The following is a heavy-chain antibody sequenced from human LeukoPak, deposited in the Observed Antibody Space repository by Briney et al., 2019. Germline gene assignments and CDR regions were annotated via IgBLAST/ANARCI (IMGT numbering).Heavy chain of an antibody. CDR2: ISAYNGNT. CDR3: AKAYSSPRGHNWFDP. CDR1: GYTFTSYG. V-gene: IGHV1-18*01. D-gene: IGHD6-13*01. J-gene: IGHJ5*02. Sequence: ASVKVSCKASGYTFTSYGISWVRQAPGQGLEWMGWISAYNGNTNYAQKLQGRVTMTTDTSTSTAYMELRSLRSDDTAVYYCAKAYSSPRGHNWFDPWGQGTLVTVSS.